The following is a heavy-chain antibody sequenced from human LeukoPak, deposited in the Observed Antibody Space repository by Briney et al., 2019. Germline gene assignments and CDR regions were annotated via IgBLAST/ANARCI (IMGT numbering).Heavy chain of an antibody. D-gene: IGHD3-16*02. CDR1: GFTFSSYS. CDR3: TTTRYDHVWGSYRFPWY. J-gene: IGHJ4*02. V-gene: IGHV3-49*04. Sequence: GGSLRLSCAASGFTFSSYSMNWVRQAPGKGLEWVGFIRSKAYGGTTEYAASVKGRFTISRDDSKYIAYLQMNSLKTEDTAVYYCTTTRYDHVWGSYRFPWYWGQGTLVSVSS. CDR2: IRSKAYGGTT.